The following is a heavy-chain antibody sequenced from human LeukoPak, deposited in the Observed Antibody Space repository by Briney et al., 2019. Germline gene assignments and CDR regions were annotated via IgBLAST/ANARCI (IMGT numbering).Heavy chain of an antibody. CDR2: IYYSGSA. CDR3: ARYEAYFDY. CDR1: GGSISSYY. D-gene: IGHD3-3*01. J-gene: IGHJ4*02. V-gene: IGHV4-59*01. Sequence: SETLSLTCTVSGGSISSYYWSWIRQPPGKGLEWIGYIYYSGSANYNPSLKSRVTISVDTSKNQFSLKLSSVTAADTAVYYCARYEAYFDYWGQGTLVTVSS.